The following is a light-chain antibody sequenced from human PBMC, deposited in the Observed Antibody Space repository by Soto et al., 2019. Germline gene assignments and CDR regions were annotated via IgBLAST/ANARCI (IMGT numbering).Light chain of an antibody. CDR2: GAS. CDR3: QQYGISPYT. V-gene: IGKV3-20*01. CDR1: QSVSSSY. J-gene: IGKJ2*01. Sequence: EIVLTQSPGTLSLSPGERATLSCRASQSVSSSYLAWYQQKPGQAPRLLIYGASNRATGIPDRFSGSGSGTDFTLNISRLEPEDFAVYYCQQYGISPYTFGKGTKLDIK.